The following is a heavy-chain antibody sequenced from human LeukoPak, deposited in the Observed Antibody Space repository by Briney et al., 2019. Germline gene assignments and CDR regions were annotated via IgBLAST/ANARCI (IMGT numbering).Heavy chain of an antibody. CDR2: ISGSGDKT. D-gene: IGHD3-22*01. V-gene: IGHV3-23*01. Sequence: GGFLRLSCAASGFTFSSYAMNWVRQAPGKGLEWVSTISGSGDKTYYAESVKGRFTISRDNSKNTMYVQMNSLRAEDTAVYYCAKVRGFGMTLVVSLAAELNGLDAWGQGTTVTVSS. CDR1: GFTFSSYA. J-gene: IGHJ6*02. CDR3: AKVRGFGMTLVVSLAAELNGLDA.